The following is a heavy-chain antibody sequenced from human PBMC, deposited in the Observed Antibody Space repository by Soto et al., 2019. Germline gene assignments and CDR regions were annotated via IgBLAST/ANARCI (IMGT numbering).Heavy chain of an antibody. CDR2: IYDGGYT. CDR3: AGVSIVNKYKWFDV. Sequence: SETLSLTCTVSGASISSSSFYWGWIRQPPGKGLEWIGYIYDGGYTNYHPSLKSRITLSVDASESQFSLNLRSVTAADTAVYYCAGVSIVNKYKWFDVWGQGILVTVSS. J-gene: IGHJ5*02. V-gene: IGHV4-61*05. D-gene: IGHD2-15*01. CDR1: GASISSSSFY.